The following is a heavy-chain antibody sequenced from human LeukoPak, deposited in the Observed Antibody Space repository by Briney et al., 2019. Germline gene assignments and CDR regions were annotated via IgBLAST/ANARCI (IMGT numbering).Heavy chain of an antibody. V-gene: IGHV1-24*01. CDR1: GYTLTELS. CDR2: FDPEDGET. CDR3: ATGGYLTAAGSISFDY. D-gene: IGHD6-13*01. J-gene: IGHJ4*02. Sequence: ASVKVSCKVSGYTLTELSMHWVRQAPGKGLEWMGGFDPEDGETIYAQKFQGRVTMTEGTSTDTAYMELSSLRSEATAVYYCATGGYLTAAGSISFDYWGQGTLVTVSS.